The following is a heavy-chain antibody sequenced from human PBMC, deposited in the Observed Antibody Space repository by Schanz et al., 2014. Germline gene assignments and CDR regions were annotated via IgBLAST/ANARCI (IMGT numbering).Heavy chain of an antibody. CDR3: VRDERVISGVWFDP. CDR1: GFTFSNNW. CDR2: IDGEGSDT. D-gene: IGHD3-16*02. J-gene: IGHJ5*02. Sequence: VQLVESGGGVVQPGGSLRLSCAASGFTFSNNWMHWFRQGPGKGLSWVARIDGEGSDTRHAESVKGRLTISRDNARNTVSLQMNSLRADETAVYYCVRDERVISGVWFDPWGQGTLVTVSS. V-gene: IGHV3-74*01.